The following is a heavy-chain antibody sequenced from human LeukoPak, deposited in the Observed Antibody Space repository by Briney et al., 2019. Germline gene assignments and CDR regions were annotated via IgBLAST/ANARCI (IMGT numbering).Heavy chain of an antibody. J-gene: IGHJ4*02. CDR2: VSPYNGDT. D-gene: IGHD2-2*01. CDR3: ARSSIPIYCSSTSCFPFDY. V-gene: IGHV1-18*01. CDR1: GYTFTSYG. Sequence: ASVKVSCKASGYTFTSYGISWVRQAPGQGLEWLGWVSPYNGDTNYVQKLRGRVTMTTDTSTSTAYMELRSLRSDDTAVYYCARSSIPIYCSSTSCFPFDYWGQGTLVTVSS.